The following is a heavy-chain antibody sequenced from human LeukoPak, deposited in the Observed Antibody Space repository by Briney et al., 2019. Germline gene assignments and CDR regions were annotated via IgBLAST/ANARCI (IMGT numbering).Heavy chain of an antibody. CDR2: INHSGST. J-gene: IGHJ4*02. V-gene: IGHV4-34*01. CDR1: GGSFSGYY. D-gene: IGHD3-22*01. Sequence: SETLSLTCAVYGGSFSGYYWSWIRQPPGKGLEWIGEINHSGSTNYNPSLKSRVTISVDTSKNQFSLKLSSVTAADTAVYYCARGRVGYYDSSGNYYWGQGTLVTVSS. CDR3: ARGRVGYYDSSGNYY.